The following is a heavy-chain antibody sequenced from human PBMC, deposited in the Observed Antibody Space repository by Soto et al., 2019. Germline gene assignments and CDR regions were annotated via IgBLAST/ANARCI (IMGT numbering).Heavy chain of an antibody. CDR1: AETSRSPW. D-gene: IGHD1-26*01. CDR3: VSTTYSGSYYYYYVMDV. V-gene: IGHV5-51*07. CDR2: IYPGDSDT. J-gene: IGHJ6*02. Sequence: YLWLSGTGRAETSRSPWWGGVHQRPGKALEWMGIIYPGDSDTRYSPSFQGQVTISADKSISTAYLQWISLKASGTAMYYCVSTTYSGSYYYYYVMDVWGQGRTVTV.